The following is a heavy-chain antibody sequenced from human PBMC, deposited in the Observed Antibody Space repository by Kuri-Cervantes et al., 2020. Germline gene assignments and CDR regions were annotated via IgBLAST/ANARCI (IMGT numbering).Heavy chain of an antibody. Sequence: GSLRLSCTVSGGSISSYYWSWIRQPPGKGLEWIGYIYYSGSTNYNPSLKSRVTISVDTSKNQFSLKLSSVTAADTAVYYCARPMDRRSSSWYVGLDYWGQGTLVTVSS. CDR1: GGSISSYY. CDR3: ARPMDRRSSSWYVGLDY. J-gene: IGHJ4*02. V-gene: IGHV4-59*13. CDR2: IYYSGST. D-gene: IGHD6-13*01.